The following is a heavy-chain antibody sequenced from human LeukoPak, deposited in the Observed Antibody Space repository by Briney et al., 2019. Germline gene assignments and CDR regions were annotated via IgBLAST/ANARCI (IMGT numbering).Heavy chain of an antibody. J-gene: IGHJ4*02. CDR2: IYYSGST. D-gene: IGHD4-17*01. CDR1: GASVSSGSYY. Sequence: SETLSLTCNVSGASVSSGSYYWSWIRQPPGKGLEWIGYIYYSGSTYYNPSLKSRVTISVDTSKNQFSLKLSSVTAADTAVYYCARVLAPDYGDYLFDYWGQGTLVTVSS. CDR3: ARVLAPDYGDYLFDY. V-gene: IGHV4-61*01.